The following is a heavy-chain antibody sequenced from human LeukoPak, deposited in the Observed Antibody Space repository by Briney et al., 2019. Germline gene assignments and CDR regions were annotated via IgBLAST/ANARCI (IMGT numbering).Heavy chain of an antibody. V-gene: IGHV3-30*18. J-gene: IGHJ4*02. Sequence: GGSLRLSCAASGFTFSSYGMHWVRQAPGKGLEWVAVISYDGSNKYYADSVKGRFTISRDNSKNTLYLQMNSLRAEDTAVYYCAKDWLDSSGYFFDYWGQGTLVTVSS. CDR2: ISYDGSNK. CDR3: AKDWLDSSGYFFDY. CDR1: GFTFSSYG. D-gene: IGHD6-19*01.